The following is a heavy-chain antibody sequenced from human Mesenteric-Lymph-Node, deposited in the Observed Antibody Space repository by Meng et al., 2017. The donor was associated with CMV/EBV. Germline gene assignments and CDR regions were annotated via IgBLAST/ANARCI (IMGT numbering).Heavy chain of an antibody. CDR2: INHSGST. J-gene: IGHJ4*02. CDR3: ARHQRWLKSEGGFNY. CDR1: GGSVSCYY. V-gene: IGHV4-34*01. Sequence: VPLQQGGAGVVKPSETLHPPGAVYGGSVSCYYWGWIRQPHGKGLEWIGEINHSGSTNYNPSLKSRVTISVDTSKNQFSLKLSSVTAADTAVYYCARHQRWLKSEGGFNYWGQGTLVTVSS. D-gene: IGHD4-23*01.